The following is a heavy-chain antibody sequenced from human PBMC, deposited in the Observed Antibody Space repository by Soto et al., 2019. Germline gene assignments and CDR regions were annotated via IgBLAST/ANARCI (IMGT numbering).Heavy chain of an antibody. J-gene: IGHJ6*02. CDR2: ISYYVTRR. Sequence: PWGSLRLSCAVSGVIFRTYAFHWVRQAPGRGLDWVSVISYYVTRRSYADSVRGRFTISRDNSKNTLYLQMNSLRTEDTAIYYCARDRYGDSFYGPDDWGQETTLTGSS. V-gene: IGHV3-30-3*01. CDR3: ARDRYGDSFYGPDD. D-gene: IGHD4-17*01. CDR1: GVIFRTYA.